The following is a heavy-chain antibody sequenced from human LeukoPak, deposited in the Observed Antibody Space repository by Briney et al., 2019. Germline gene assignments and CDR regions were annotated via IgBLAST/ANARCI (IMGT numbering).Heavy chain of an antibody. D-gene: IGHD2-21*01. CDR2: INPNSGGT. Sequence: ASVKVSCKASGYTFTGYYMHWVRQAPGQGLEWMGWINPNSGGTNYAQKFQGRVTMTRDTSISAVYVELSRLRSDDTAVYYCARSDSYTWFDPWGQGTLVTVSS. V-gene: IGHV1-2*02. CDR1: GYTFTGYY. CDR3: ARSDSYTWFDP. J-gene: IGHJ5*02.